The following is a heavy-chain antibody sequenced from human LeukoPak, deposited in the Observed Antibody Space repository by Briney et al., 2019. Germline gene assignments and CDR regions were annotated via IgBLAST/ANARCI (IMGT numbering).Heavy chain of an antibody. D-gene: IGHD6-13*01. CDR1: GFTFSSYA. CDR3: AKDGLAAAVRY. V-gene: IGHV3-23*01. Sequence: GGSLTLSCAASGFTFSSYAMSWVRQAPGKGLEGVSAISCSGSSTYYADSVKGRFTMSRDNSKNPLYLQMTSLRAEDTAVCDCAKDGLAAAVRYWGQGTLVTVSS. J-gene: IGHJ4*02. CDR2: ISCSGSST.